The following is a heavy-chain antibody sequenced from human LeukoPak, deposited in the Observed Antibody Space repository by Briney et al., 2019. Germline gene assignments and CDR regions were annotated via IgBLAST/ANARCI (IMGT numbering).Heavy chain of an antibody. CDR1: GGSISSGGYY. Sequence: SETLSLTCTVSGGSISSGGYYWSWIRQHPGKGLEWIGYIYYSGSTYYNPSLKSRVTISVDTSKNQFSLKLSSVTAADTAVYYCACYKIVERNFDFWGQGMLVTVSS. V-gene: IGHV4-31*03. J-gene: IGHJ4*02. CDR2: IYYSGST. D-gene: IGHD5-24*01. CDR3: ACYKIVERNFDF.